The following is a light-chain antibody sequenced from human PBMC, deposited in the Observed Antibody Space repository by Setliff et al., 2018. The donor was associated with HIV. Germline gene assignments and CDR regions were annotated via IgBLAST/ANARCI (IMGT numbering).Light chain of an antibody. CDR2: EVS. J-gene: IGLJ3*02. CDR1: SSDVGSYNY. Sequence: QSVLTQPPSASGSPGQAVTISCTGTSSDVGSYNYVSWYQQHPGKAPQLMIFEVSKWPSGIPDRFSGSKSGNTASLTVSGLQAEDEADYYCSSYGGRNNWVFGGGTKGTVL. V-gene: IGLV2-8*01. CDR3: SSYGGRNNWV.